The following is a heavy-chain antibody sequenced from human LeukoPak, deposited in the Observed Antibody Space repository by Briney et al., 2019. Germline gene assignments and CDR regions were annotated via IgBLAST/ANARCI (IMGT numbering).Heavy chain of an antibody. CDR3: ARDSSGYYPTQGFFDY. Sequence: GGSLRLSCAASGFTFSSYAMHWVRQAPGKGLEWVAVIPYDGSNKYYADSVKGRFTISRDNSKNTLYLQMNSLRAEDTAVYYCARDSSGYYPTQGFFDYWGQGTLVTVSS. J-gene: IGHJ4*02. D-gene: IGHD3-22*01. V-gene: IGHV3-30*04. CDR2: IPYDGSNK. CDR1: GFTFSSYA.